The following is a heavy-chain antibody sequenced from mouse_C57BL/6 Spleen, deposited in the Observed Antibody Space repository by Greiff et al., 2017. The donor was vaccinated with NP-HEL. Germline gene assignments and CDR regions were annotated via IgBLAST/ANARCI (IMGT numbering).Heavy chain of an antibody. J-gene: IGHJ4*01. CDR3: ARVIYYGSSYDYAMDY. Sequence: QVQLQQSGAELVKPGASVKLSCKASGYTFTSYWMHWVKQRPGQGLEWIGMIHPNSGSTNYNEKFKSKATLTVDKSSSTAYMQLSSLTSEDSAVYYCARVIYYGSSYDYAMDYWGQGTSVTVSS. D-gene: IGHD1-1*01. CDR2: IHPNSGST. V-gene: IGHV1-64*01. CDR1: GYTFTSYW.